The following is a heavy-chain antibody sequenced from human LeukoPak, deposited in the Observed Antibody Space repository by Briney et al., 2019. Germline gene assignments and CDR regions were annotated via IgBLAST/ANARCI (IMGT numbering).Heavy chain of an antibody. D-gene: IGHD5-18*01. CDR2: IYYSGST. CDR3: ARQAGYLEDYFDN. Sequence: SETLSLXCTVSGGSTSSYYWSWIRQPPGKGLEWIGYIYYSGSTNYNPPLKSRVTISLDTSKNQFSLKLSSVTAADTAVYYCARQAGYLEDYFDNWGQGTLVTVSS. J-gene: IGHJ4*02. CDR1: GGSTSSYY. V-gene: IGHV4-59*01.